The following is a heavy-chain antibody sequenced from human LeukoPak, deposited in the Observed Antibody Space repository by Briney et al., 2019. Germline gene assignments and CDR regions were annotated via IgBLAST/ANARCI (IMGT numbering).Heavy chain of an antibody. J-gene: IGHJ5*02. Sequence: SETLSLTCTVSGGSIRSSHWSWIRQPAGKGLEWIAIIYNSGGTNYNPSLKSRVTISRDTSKNQFSLTLTSVTAADTAVHYCASDLTVPPYNWFDPWGQGTLVTVSS. CDR1: GGSIRSSH. V-gene: IGHV4-4*07. CDR2: IYNSGGT. D-gene: IGHD7-27*01. CDR3: ASDLTVPPYNWFDP.